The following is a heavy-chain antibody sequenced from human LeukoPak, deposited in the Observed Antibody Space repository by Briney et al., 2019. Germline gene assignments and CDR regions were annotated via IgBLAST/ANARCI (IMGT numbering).Heavy chain of an antibody. D-gene: IGHD3-10*01. J-gene: IGHJ4*02. CDR1: GGSISSDY. CDR2: IYYSGST. V-gene: IGHV4-59*12. CDR3: ARRGNYFDY. Sequence: KPSETLSLTCTVSGGSISSDYWSWIRQPPGKGLEWIGYIYYSGSTNYNPSLKSRVTISVDTSKTQFSLKLSSVTAADTAVYYCARRGNYFDYWGQGTLVTVSS.